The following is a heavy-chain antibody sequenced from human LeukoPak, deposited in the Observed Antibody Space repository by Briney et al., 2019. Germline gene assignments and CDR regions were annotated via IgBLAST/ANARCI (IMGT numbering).Heavy chain of an antibody. CDR1: GFAFSNSW. J-gene: IGHJ4*02. V-gene: IGHV3-74*01. CDR3: ARDGSLPDY. Sequence: GGSLRLSCAASGFAFSNSWMHWVRQSPGKGLVWVSRIISDGSRTNYADSVKGRFTISRDNAKNTLYLQMNSLRAEDTAVYYCARDGSLPDYWGQGTLVTVSS. CDR2: IISDGSRT.